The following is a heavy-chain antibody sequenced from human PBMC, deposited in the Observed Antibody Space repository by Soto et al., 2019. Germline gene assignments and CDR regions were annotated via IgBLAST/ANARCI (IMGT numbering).Heavy chain of an antibody. CDR2: IHHTGRT. CDR3: ASLPMVRGVIGWFDT. CDR1: GGSINSDGYS. J-gene: IGHJ5*02. V-gene: IGHV4-30-2*06. Sequence: QLQLQESGSGLVKPSQTLSLTCAVSGGSINSDGYSWSWIRQSPGKGLQWIGYIHHTGRTYYSPSLYNRVSISIDRSKNQFSLQLTSVTAADTAVYYCASLPMVRGVIGWFDTWGQGTLVTVSS. D-gene: IGHD3-10*01.